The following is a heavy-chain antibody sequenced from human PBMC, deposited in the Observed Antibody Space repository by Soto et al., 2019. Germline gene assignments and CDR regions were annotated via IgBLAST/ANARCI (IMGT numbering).Heavy chain of an antibody. CDR2: INSDGSST. CDR1: GFTFSSYW. CDR3: VRTSLVVAAATREDY. V-gene: IGHV3-74*01. Sequence: EVQLVESGGGLVQPGESLRLSCAASGFTFSSYWMHWVRQAPGKGLVWVSRINSDGSSTSYAVSVKGRFTISRDNAKNTLYLQMNSLRAEDTAVYYCVRTSLVVAAATREDYWGQGTLVTVSS. D-gene: IGHD2-15*01. J-gene: IGHJ4*02.